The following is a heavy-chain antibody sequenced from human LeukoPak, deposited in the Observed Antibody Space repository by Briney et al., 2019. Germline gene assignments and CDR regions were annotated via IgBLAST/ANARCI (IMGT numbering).Heavy chain of an antibody. Sequence: GASVKVSSKASGYSFITYAVHWVRQAPGQRLEWMGWIAGDGNTKYSQDLQGRFTITTDTSASRAYMELSSLRTDDMAVYYCVRDNREGAFDIWGQGTMVTVSP. CDR1: GYSFITYA. CDR2: IAGDGNT. CDR3: VRDNREGAFDI. J-gene: IGHJ3*02. V-gene: IGHV1-3*03. D-gene: IGHD2/OR15-2a*01.